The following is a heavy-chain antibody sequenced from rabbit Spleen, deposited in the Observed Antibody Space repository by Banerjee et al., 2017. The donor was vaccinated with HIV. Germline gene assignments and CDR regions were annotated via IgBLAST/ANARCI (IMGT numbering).Heavy chain of an antibody. V-gene: IGHV1S40*01. D-gene: IGHD1-1*01. Sequence: QSLEESGGDLVKPGASLTLTCTASGFTLSSSYYMCWVRQAPGKGLECIACIYADSSGSTWYASWAKGRFTISKTSATTVTLQMTTLTVADTATYFCARDLVAVIGWNFNLWGPGTLVTVS. J-gene: IGHJ4*01. CDR2: IYADSSGST. CDR3: ARDLVAVIGWNFNL. CDR1: GFTLSSSYY.